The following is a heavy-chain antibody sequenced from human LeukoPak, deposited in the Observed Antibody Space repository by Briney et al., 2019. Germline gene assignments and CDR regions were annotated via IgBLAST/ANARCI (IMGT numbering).Heavy chain of an antibody. CDR3: ASFVISWRSSY. J-gene: IGHJ4*02. D-gene: IGHD1-1*01. CDR1: GFSFSSHW. CDR2: ISDDGSYT. Sequence: GGSLRLSCAASGFSFSSHWVHWVRQAPGKGLVWVSRISDDGSYTSNVDSVKGRFTISRDNVNNMLYLHMNSLRAEDTAVYYCASFVISWRSSYWGQGTLVTVSS. V-gene: IGHV3-74*01.